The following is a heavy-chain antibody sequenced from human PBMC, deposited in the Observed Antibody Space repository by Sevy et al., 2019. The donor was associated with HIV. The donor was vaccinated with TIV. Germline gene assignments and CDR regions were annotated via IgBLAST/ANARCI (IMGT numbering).Heavy chain of an antibody. D-gene: IGHD3-10*01. V-gene: IGHV3-21*01. CDR2: ISSSSSYI. CDR3: ARDLSAGSRSYYPYD. Sequence: GESLKISCAASGFTFSSYSMNWVRQAPGKGLEWVSSISSSSSYIYYADSVKGRFTISRDNAKNSLYLQMNSLRAEDTAVYYCARDLSAGSRSYYPYDWGQGTLVTVSS. CDR1: GFTFSSYS. J-gene: IGHJ4*02.